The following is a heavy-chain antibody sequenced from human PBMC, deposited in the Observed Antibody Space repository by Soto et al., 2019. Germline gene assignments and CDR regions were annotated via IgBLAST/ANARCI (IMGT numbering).Heavy chain of an antibody. CDR3: ARGRKDYYLWSGLGFDH. D-gene: IGHD3-3*01. V-gene: IGHV1-18*01. Sequence: ASVKVSCKASGYTFTSYGISWVRQAPGXGLEWMGWISAYNGNTNYAQKFQGRVTMTTDTSTSTAYMELRSLRSDDTAVYYCARGRKDYYLWSGLGFDHCVQGTLFTVPS. CDR1: GYTFTSYG. CDR2: ISAYNGNT. J-gene: IGHJ5*02.